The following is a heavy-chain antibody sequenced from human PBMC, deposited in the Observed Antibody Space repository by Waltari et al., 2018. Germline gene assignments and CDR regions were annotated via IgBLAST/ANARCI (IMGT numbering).Heavy chain of an antibody. Sequence: QLQLQESGSGLGKPSQTLSLTCGVSGRYPWSWIRQQPGKGLEWIGDVGRSGSTSYNPSQRSRVTISIDKSKIQFSLSLTAVTAADTAVYYCVREGGSGSYINERGYFDSWGQGNLVTVSS. J-gene: IGHJ4*02. V-gene: IGHV4-34*09. D-gene: IGHD3-10*01. CDR3: VREGGSGSYINERGYFDS. CDR1: GRYP. CDR2: VGRSGST.